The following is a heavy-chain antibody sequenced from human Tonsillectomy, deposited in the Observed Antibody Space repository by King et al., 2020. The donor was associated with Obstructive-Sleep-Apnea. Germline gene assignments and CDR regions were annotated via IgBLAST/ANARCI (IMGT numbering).Heavy chain of an antibody. J-gene: IGHJ4*02. V-gene: IGHV3-23*04. CDR1: GFTFRNYA. CDR2: ISGRGDST. D-gene: IGHD3-16*02. CDR3: AKVRSFGGVIVADPIDY. Sequence: VQLVESGGGLVQPGGSLRLSCAASGFTFRNYAMSWVRQAPGKGLEWVSVISGRGDSTYYADSVKGRFTISRDNSKNTLYLQMSSLRAEDTAVYYCAKVRSFGGVIVADPIDYWGQGTLVTVSS.